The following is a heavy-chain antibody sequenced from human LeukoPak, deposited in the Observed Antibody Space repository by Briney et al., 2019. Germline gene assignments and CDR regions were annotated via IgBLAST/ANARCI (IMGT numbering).Heavy chain of an antibody. D-gene: IGHD4-17*01. J-gene: IGHJ4*02. V-gene: IGHV3-23*01. Sequence: GGSLRLSCAASGFTFSSYAMSWVRQAPGKGLEWVSAISGSGGSTYYADSVKGRFTISRDNSKNTLYPQMNSLRAEDTAVYYCARSSPGNYGDYQFDYWGQGTLVTVSS. CDR1: GFTFSSYA. CDR2: ISGSGGST. CDR3: ARSSPGNYGDYQFDY.